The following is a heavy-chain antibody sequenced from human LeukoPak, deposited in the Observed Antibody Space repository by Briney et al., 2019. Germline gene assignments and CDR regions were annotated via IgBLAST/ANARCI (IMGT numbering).Heavy chain of an antibody. Sequence: SQTLSLTCAISGDSVSSNSAAWNWIRQSPSRGLEWLGRTYYRSKWYNDYAVSVKSRITINPNTSKNQFSLQLNSVTPEDTAVYYCTEDADRAAGTGFFDYWGQGTLVTVSS. D-gene: IGHD6-13*01. CDR1: GDSVSSNSAA. J-gene: IGHJ4*02. CDR3: TEDADRAAGTGFFDY. CDR2: TYYRSKWYN. V-gene: IGHV6-1*01.